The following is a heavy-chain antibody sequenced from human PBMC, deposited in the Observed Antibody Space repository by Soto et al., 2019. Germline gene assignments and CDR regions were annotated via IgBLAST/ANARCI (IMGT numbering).Heavy chain of an antibody. CDR2: MFYSGLT. CDR3: APLSVSLSGPYGIHV. CDR1: GCSVTSSDYY. Sequence: SETLSLTCSVSGCSVTSSDYYWAWIRQPPGKGLEWIGSMFYSGLTYYNPSLKSRVTLSVDTSKNQFSVRLNSVTAADTAVYYCAPLSVSLSGPYGIHVWGQGTTVTVSS. D-gene: IGHD2-15*01. V-gene: IGHV4-39*01. J-gene: IGHJ6*02.